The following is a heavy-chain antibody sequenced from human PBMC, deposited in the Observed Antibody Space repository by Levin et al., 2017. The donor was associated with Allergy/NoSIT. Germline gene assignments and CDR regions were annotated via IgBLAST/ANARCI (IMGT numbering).Heavy chain of an antibody. J-gene: IGHJ4*02. CDR3: TTVLDYGVTLFDY. V-gene: IGHV3-15*01. Sequence: GGSLRLSCAASGFTFSYARMTWVRQAPGKGLEWVGHIKNKPDGATTDYAAPVRGRFTISRDDSQNMLFLQMDSLKTEDKAVYYCTTVLDYGVTLFDYWGQGNMVTVSS. D-gene: IGHD4-17*01. CDR1: GFTFSYAR. CDR2: IKNKPDGATT.